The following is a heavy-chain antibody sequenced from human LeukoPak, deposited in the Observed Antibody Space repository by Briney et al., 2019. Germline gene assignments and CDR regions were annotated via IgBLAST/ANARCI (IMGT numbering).Heavy chain of an antibody. D-gene: IGHD2-2*01. Sequence: GGSLRLSCAASGFTFSTYWMTWVRQAPGKGLEWVANIKQDGSAKYYVDSVKGRFTISRDNAKNSLYLQMNSLRAEDTAVYYCARDSLIWGPVPAALFDYWGQGTLVTVSS. CDR1: GFTFSTYW. CDR3: ARDSLIWGPVPAALFDY. V-gene: IGHV3-7*01. CDR2: IKQDGSAK. J-gene: IGHJ4*02.